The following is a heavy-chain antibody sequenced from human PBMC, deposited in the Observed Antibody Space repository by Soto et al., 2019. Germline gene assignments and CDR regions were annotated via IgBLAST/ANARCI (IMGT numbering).Heavy chain of an antibody. J-gene: IGHJ4*02. CDR2: ISGSGGST. CDR1: GFTFSSYP. CDR3: AKALYILSYFEY. D-gene: IGHD2-15*01. Sequence: PGGSLRLSCAASGFTFSSYPMSWVRQAPGKGLEWVSAISGSGGSTYYADSVKGRFTISRDNSKNTLYLQMNSLRAEDTAVYYCAKALYILSYFEYWGQGTLVTGAS. V-gene: IGHV3-23*01.